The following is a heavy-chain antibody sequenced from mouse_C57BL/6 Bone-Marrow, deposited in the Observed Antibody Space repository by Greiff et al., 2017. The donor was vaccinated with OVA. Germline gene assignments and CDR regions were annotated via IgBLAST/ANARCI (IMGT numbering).Heavy chain of an antibody. Sequence: QVQLQQSGAELVRPGASVTLSCKASGYTFTDYEMHWVKQTPVHGLEWIGAIDPETGGTAYNQKFKGKAILTADKSSSTAYMELLSLTSEDSAVYYCTFDYYGSPWYFDVWGTGTTVTVSS. V-gene: IGHV1-15*01. CDR1: GYTFTDYE. CDR3: TFDYYGSPWYFDV. J-gene: IGHJ1*03. D-gene: IGHD1-1*01. CDR2: IDPETGGT.